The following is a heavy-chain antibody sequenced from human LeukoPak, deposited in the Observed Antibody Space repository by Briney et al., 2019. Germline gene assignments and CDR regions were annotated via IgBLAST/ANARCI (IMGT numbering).Heavy chain of an antibody. Sequence: SETLSLTCTVSGGSISSYYWSWLRQPPGKGLEYIGYTHYSGSTNYNPSLKSRVTISLDTSGNQFSLKLSSVTAADTAVYYCARDDLAASGSGSTGIPFFDYWGQGTLVTVSS. CDR3: ARDDLAASGSGSTGIPFFDY. CDR1: GGSISSYY. J-gene: IGHJ4*02. V-gene: IGHV4-59*12. D-gene: IGHD3-10*01. CDR2: THYSGST.